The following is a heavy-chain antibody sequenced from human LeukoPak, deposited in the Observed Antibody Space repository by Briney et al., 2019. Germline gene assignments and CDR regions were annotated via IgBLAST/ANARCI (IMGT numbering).Heavy chain of an antibody. V-gene: IGHV4-59*01. CDR2: IDYSAST. J-gene: IGHJ5*02. D-gene: IGHD2-2*01. CDR3: ARWAHAVPAASKWFDP. Sequence: SETLSLTCTVSGGSISTYYWSWIRQPPGKGLEWIAYIDYSASTNYNPSLKSRVTISVDTSKNQFSLKLSSVTAADTAVYYCARWAHAVPAASKWFDPWGQETLVTVSS. CDR1: GGSISTYY.